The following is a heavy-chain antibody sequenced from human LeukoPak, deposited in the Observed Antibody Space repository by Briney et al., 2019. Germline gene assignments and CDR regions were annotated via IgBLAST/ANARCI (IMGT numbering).Heavy chain of an antibody. CDR2: VSGTGGTT. V-gene: IGHV3-23*01. J-gene: IGHJ4*02. CDR3: AKDGGWEAPLDY. D-gene: IGHD1-26*01. CDR1: GFSFTNYA. Sequence: GGSLRLSCAASGFSFTNYAMNWVRQAPGKGLEWVATVSGTGGTTYYADSVKGRFTISRDNSKNTLYLQMNSLRAEDTAVYYCAKDGGWEAPLDYWGQGTLVTVSS.